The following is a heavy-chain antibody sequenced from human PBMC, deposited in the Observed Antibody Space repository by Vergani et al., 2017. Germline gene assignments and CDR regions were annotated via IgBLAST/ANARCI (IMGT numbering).Heavy chain of an antibody. Sequence: QVQLVQSGAEVKKPGASVKVSCKASGYTFTGYYMHWVRQAPGQGLEWMGWINPNSGGTNYAQKFQGRVTMTRDTSISTAYMELSRLRSADTAVYYCARMERELLSGKAFDIWGQGTMVTVSS. CDR3: ARMERELLSGKAFDI. D-gene: IGHD1-26*01. CDR2: INPNSGGT. J-gene: IGHJ3*02. V-gene: IGHV1-2*02. CDR1: GYTFTGYY.